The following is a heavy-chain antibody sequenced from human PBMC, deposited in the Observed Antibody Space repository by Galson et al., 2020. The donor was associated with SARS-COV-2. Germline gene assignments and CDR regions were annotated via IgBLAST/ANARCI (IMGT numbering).Heavy chain of an antibody. V-gene: IGHV3-48*03. CDR2: ICLRGTNI. J-gene: IGHJ3*02. D-gene: IGHD2-15*01. CDR3: ASPYLAAASFFGAFDI. Sequence: GGSLRLSCPAPGFTLSSYKLHWVRQAPGTGLDWVSSICLRGTNISYADSLKVRFTISRDNAKNSLYLQMTSLRAEDTAVYYCASPYLAAASFFGAFDIWGLGTMVTVSS. CDR1: GFTLSSYK.